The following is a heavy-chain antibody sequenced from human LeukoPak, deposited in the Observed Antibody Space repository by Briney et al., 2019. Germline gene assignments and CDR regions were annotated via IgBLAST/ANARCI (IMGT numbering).Heavy chain of an antibody. CDR2: INPNSGGT. D-gene: IGHD2-2*02. Sequence: ASVKVSCKVSGYTLTELSIHWVRQAPGQGLEWMGWINPNSGGTNYAQKFQGRVTMTRDTSISTAYMELSRLRSDDTAVYYCARELGYCSSTSCYKSDAFDIWGQGTMVTVSS. CDR1: GYTLTELS. V-gene: IGHV1-2*02. CDR3: ARELGYCSSTSCYKSDAFDI. J-gene: IGHJ3*02.